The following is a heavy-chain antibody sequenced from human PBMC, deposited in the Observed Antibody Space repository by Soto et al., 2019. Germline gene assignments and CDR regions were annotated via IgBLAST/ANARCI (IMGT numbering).Heavy chain of an antibody. J-gene: IGHJ6*02. V-gene: IGHV3-9*01. CDR1: GFTFDDYG. CDR3: AKDRWARDSIDV. CDR2: ITWNSATI. Sequence: EEQVVESGGGLVQPGGSLRLSCAASGFTFDDYGMHWVWQGPGKGLEWVSGITWNSATIGYAASVKGRFTISRDNAKNSLYLQMSSLTTEDTAVYYCAKDRWARDSIDVWGQGTTVTVSS.